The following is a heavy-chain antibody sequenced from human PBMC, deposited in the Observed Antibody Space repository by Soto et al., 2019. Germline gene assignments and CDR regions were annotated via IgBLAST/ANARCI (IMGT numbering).Heavy chain of an antibody. CDR2: ISYDGSNK. V-gene: IGHV3-30*18. D-gene: IGHD3-22*01. CDR1: GFTFSSYG. CDR3: AKDEALYYYDSSAPIPDY. J-gene: IGHJ4*02. Sequence: GALRLSCAASGFTFSSYGMHWVRQAPGKGLEWVAVISYDGSNKYYADSVKGRFTISRDNSKNTLYLQMNSLRAEDTAVYYCAKDEALYYYDSSAPIPDYWGQGTLVTVSS.